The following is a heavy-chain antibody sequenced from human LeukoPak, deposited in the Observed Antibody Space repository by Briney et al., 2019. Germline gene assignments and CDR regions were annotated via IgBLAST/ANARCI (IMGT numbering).Heavy chain of an antibody. CDR3: ARGMTATGTDYFYYYMDV. J-gene: IGHJ6*03. Sequence: SSQTLSLTCSVSGGSISSGGYYWSWIRQPPGKGLEWIGYIYHSGSTYYNPSLKSRVTISVDRSKNQFSLKLSAVTAADTAVYYCARGMTATGTDYFYYYMDVWGKGTTVTVSS. CDR2: IYHSGST. CDR1: GGSISSGGYY. V-gene: IGHV4-30-2*01. D-gene: IGHD6-13*01.